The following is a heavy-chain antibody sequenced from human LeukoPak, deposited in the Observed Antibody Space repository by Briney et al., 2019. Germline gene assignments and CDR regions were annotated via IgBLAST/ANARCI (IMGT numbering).Heavy chain of an antibody. V-gene: IGHV1-18*01. CDR1: GYTFTSYG. D-gene: IGHD6-6*01. J-gene: IGHJ6*02. CDR3: ARALRRDSSSSDHYYYGMTS. CDR2: ISAYNGNT. Sequence: ASVKVSCKASGYTFTSYGISWVRQAPGQGLEWMGWISAYNGNTNYAQKLQGRVTMTTDTSTSTAYMELRSLRSDDTAVYYCARALRRDSSSSDHYYYGMTSGAKGPRSPSP.